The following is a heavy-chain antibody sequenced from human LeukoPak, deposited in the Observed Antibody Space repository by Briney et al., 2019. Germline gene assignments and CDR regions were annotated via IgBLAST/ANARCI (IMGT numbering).Heavy chain of an antibody. CDR3: ARDWMGDY. D-gene: IGHD2-2*03. Sequence: QTGGSLRLSCAASGFTFSSYWVHWVRQAPGKGLVWVSRIKSDGSSTTYADSVKGRFTISRDNAKNTLYLQMNSLRAEDTAVHYCARDWMGDYWGQGTLVTVSS. CDR1: GFTFSSYW. V-gene: IGHV3-74*03. J-gene: IGHJ4*02. CDR2: IKSDGSST.